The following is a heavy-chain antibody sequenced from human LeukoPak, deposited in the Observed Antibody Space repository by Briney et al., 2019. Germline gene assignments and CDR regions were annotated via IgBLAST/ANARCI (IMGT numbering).Heavy chain of an antibody. CDR2: ISGSGGST. V-gene: IGHV3-23*01. CDR3: AKDHLYYDSSGYYPPFDY. J-gene: IGHJ4*02. CDR1: GLTFSSYA. Sequence: GGSLRLSCAASGLTFSSYAMSWVRHAPGKGLEWVSAISGSGGSTYYADSVKGLFTISRDNVKNTPYLQMNRRRAEDTAVYYCAKDHLYYDSSGYYPPFDYWGQGTLVTASS. D-gene: IGHD3-22*01.